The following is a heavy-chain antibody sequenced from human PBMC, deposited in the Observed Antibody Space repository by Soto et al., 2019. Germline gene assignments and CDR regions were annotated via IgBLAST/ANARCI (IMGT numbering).Heavy chain of an antibody. V-gene: IGHV4-59*01. Sequence: SETLSLTCTVSGGSISSYYGTWIRQPPGKGLEWIGYIHYSGSTKYNPSLKSRVTMSVDTAKNQFSLRLTSVTAADTAVYYCARFCSGGSCPDYWGQGTLVTVSS. J-gene: IGHJ4*02. CDR3: ARFCSGGSCPDY. D-gene: IGHD2-15*01. CDR2: IHYSGST. CDR1: GGSISSYY.